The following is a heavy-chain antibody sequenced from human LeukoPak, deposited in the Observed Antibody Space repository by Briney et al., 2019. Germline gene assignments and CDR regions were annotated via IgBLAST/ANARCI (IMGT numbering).Heavy chain of an antibody. CDR1: GDSISSSNYY. D-gene: IGHD5-18*01. Sequence: SETLSLTCTVSGDSISSSNYYWGWIRQPPGKGLEWIGSIYYSGSTYYNPSLKSRVTISVDTSKNQFSLKLSSVTAADTAVYYCVRPRNSYADLYYFDFWGQGTLVTVSS. CDR2: IYYSGST. CDR3: VRPRNSYADLYYFDF. V-gene: IGHV4-39*01. J-gene: IGHJ4*02.